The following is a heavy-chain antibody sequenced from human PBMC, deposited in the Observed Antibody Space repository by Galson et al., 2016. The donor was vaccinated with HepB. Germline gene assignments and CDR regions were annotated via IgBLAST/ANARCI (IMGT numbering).Heavy chain of an antibody. D-gene: IGHD3-10*01. Sequence: SLRLSCAASGFTFSDFGMHWVRQAPGKGLEWVALIWYDGSNKHYADSVKGRFTISRDNSKNTLYLQMNSLTAEDTAMYYCARSGYYDSGSYADRWDFWGQGTLVTVSS. CDR3: ARSGYYDSGSYADRWDF. V-gene: IGHV3-33*01. J-gene: IGHJ4*02. CDR1: GFTFSDFG. CDR2: IWYDGSNK.